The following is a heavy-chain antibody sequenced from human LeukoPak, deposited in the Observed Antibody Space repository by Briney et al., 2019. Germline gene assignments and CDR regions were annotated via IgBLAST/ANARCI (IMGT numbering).Heavy chain of an antibody. J-gene: IGHJ6*02. Sequence: ASVKVSCKASGYTFTNYGMSWVRQAPGQGGEWRGWISTSNGNTNYAQKLQGRVTMTTDTSTSTAYMELRSLRSDDTAVYYCARAPYCSSTSCNYYYYSMGVWGQGATVTVSS. CDR1: GYTFTNYG. CDR2: ISTSNGNT. D-gene: IGHD2-2*01. CDR3: ARAPYCSSTSCNYYYYSMGV. V-gene: IGHV1-18*01.